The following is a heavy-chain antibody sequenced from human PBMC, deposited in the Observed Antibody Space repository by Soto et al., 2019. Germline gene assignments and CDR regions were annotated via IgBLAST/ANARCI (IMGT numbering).Heavy chain of an antibody. V-gene: IGHV4-31*03. CDR1: GGSISSGGYY. CDR3: ASSCCSGGSCYKGAFDI. CDR2: IYYSGST. D-gene: IGHD2-15*01. J-gene: IGHJ3*02. Sequence: LSLTCTVSGGSISSGGYYWSWIRQHPGKGLEWIGYIYYSGSTYYNPSLKSRVTISVDTSKNQFSLKLSSVTAADTAVYYCASSCCSGGSCYKGAFDIWGQGTMVTVSS.